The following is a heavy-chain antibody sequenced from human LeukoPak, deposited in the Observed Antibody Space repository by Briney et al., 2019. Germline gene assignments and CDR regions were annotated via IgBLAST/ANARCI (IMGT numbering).Heavy chain of an antibody. CDR3: ARAYCGGDCYLDY. V-gene: IGHV3-30*04. CDR2: VSYDGSNK. J-gene: IGHJ4*02. CDR1: GLTFSSYA. Sequence: PGRSLRLSCAASGLTFSSYAMHWVRQAPGKGLEWVAVVSYDGSNKYYADSVKGRFTISRDNSKNTLYLQMNSLRAEDTAVYYCARAYCGGDCYLDYWGQGTLVTVSS. D-gene: IGHD2-21*02.